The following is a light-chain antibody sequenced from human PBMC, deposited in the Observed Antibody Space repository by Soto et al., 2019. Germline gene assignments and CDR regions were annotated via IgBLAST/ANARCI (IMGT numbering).Light chain of an antibody. CDR2: GAS. CDR1: QSVSNN. V-gene: IGKV3-15*01. CDR3: QQYNNWPLA. Sequence: EIVLTQSPVTLSLSPGERATLSCRASQSVSNNYLAWYQQKPGQAPRLLIYGASNRATGIPARFSGSGSGTEFTLTISSLQSEDFAVYYCQQYNNWPLAFGQGTRLEIK. J-gene: IGKJ5*01.